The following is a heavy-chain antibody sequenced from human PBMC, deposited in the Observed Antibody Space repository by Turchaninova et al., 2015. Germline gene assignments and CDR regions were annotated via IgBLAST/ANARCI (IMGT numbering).Heavy chain of an antibody. Sequence: QVQFVQSGAEVKKPGASLKLSCKASGYIFNANAIHWVRQAPGQGLAWMGGINPGNGDTRYSQKFQGRVSITRDASARTAYIELRSLRSEDTAVYFCARDAGRISVIGVVNYFDFWGLGTRVTVS. CDR1: GYIFNANA. CDR3: ARDAGRISVIGVVNYFDF. J-gene: IGHJ4*02. D-gene: IGHD3-3*01. V-gene: IGHV1-3*01. CDR2: INPGNGDT.